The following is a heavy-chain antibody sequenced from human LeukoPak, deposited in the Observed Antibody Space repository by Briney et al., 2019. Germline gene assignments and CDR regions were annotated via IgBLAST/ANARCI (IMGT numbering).Heavy chain of an antibody. CDR3: AREDAEWELGTAFDI. CDR1: GGSISSYY. J-gene: IGHJ3*02. CDR2: IYYSGST. V-gene: IGHV4-59*06. Sequence: PSETLSLTCTVSGGSISSYYWSWIRQPPGKGLEWIGYIYYSGSTYYNPSLKSRVTISVDTSKNQFSLKLSSVTAADTAVYYCAREDAEWELGTAFDIWGQGTMVTVSS. D-gene: IGHD1-26*01.